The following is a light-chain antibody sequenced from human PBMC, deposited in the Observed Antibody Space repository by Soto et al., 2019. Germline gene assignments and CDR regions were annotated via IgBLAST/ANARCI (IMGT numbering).Light chain of an antibody. CDR2: DAS. CDR3: QQRSSWPPT. V-gene: IGKV3-11*01. Sequence: EIVLTQSPGTLSLSPGERATLSCRASQIVSSSYVAWYQQKPGQAPSLVIYDASNRATGIPARFSGSGSGTDFTLTISSLEPEDFAVYYCQQRSSWPPTFGQGTRLEI. J-gene: IGKJ5*01. CDR1: QIVSSSY.